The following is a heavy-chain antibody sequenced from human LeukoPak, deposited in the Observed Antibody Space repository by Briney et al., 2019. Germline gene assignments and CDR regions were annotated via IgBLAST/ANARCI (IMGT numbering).Heavy chain of an antibody. CDR1: GGTFSSYA. D-gene: IGHD2-2*01. CDR2: IIPIFGTA. Sequence: ASVKVSCTASGGTFSSYAISWVRQAPGQGLEWMGGIIPIFGTANYAQKFQGRVTITADESTSTAYMELSSLRSGDTAVYYCARDPIVVPAAIHYYYYGMDVWGQGTTVTVSS. J-gene: IGHJ6*02. V-gene: IGHV1-69*13. CDR3: ARDPIVVPAAIHYYYYGMDV.